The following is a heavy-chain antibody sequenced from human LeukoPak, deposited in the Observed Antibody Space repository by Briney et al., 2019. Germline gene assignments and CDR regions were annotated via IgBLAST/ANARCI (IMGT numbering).Heavy chain of an antibody. V-gene: IGHV5-51*01. Sequence: GESLKISCKGSGYSFTSYWIGWVRQMPGKGLEWMWILYPGDSDPKYSPSFQGQVTISADKSISTAYLQWSSLKASDTAMYYCARASRDGYNQNFDYWGQGTLVTVSS. J-gene: IGHJ4*02. CDR2: LYPGDSDP. CDR3: ARASRDGYNQNFDY. D-gene: IGHD5-24*01. CDR1: GYSFTSYW.